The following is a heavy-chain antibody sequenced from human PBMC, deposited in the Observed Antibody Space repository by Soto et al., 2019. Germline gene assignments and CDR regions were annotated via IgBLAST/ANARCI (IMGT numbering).Heavy chain of an antibody. CDR2: ISSSGSTI. V-gene: IGHV3-48*03. CDR3: ARVQGWIDY. D-gene: IGHD6-19*01. CDR1: GFTFSSYE. Sequence: GGSRRLSCAASGFTFSSYEMNWVRQAPGKELEWVSYISSSGSTIYYADSVKGRFTISRDNAKNSLYLQMNSLRAEDTAVYYCARVQGWIDYWGQGTLVTVSS. J-gene: IGHJ4*02.